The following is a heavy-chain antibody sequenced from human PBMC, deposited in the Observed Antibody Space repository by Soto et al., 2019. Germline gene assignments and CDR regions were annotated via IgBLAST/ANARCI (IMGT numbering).Heavy chain of an antibody. CDR1: GYNFTNYG. CDR3: AREPRSADDCDLEH. CDR2: ISASNGNT. V-gene: IGHV1-18*04. Sequence: QVPLVQSGAEVKKPGASVRVSCKASGYNFTNYGISWVRQAPGQGLEWMAWISASNGNTNFAQKFLGRVTVTTDRSTTTAYMELRKPKSSATAVYYCAREPRSADDCDLEHWGQGTLVNVSS. D-gene: IGHD2-21*02. J-gene: IGHJ1*01.